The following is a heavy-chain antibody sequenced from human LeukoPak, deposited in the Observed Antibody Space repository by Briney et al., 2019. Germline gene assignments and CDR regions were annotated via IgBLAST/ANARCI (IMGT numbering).Heavy chain of an antibody. Sequence: GGSQRLSCAASGFTFSSYAMHWVRQAPGKGLEWVAVISYDGSNKYYADSVKGRFTISRDNSKNTLYLQMNSLRAEDTAVYYCARSGYDYYYGMDVWGQGTTVTVSS. CDR1: GFTFSSYA. J-gene: IGHJ6*02. CDR3: ARSGYDYYYGMDV. D-gene: IGHD3-3*01. CDR2: ISYDGSNK. V-gene: IGHV3-30-3*01.